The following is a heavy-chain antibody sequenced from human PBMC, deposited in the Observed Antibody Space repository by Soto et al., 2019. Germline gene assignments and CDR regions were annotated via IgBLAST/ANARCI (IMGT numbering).Heavy chain of an antibody. CDR2: IIAIFSKT. V-gene: IGHV1-69*01. CDR3: ATHVVRSTGGVS. CDR1: GGTFTTSS. Sequence: QVQLVQSGAEVQELGSSVKVSCKTSGGTFTTSSFVWVRQGPGQGLEWMGGIIAIFSKTNFAPKFQGRVTVTADESTRTVYMDLGSLRSEDTAIYYCATHVVRSTGGVSWGQGALVTVSS. D-gene: IGHD7-27*01. J-gene: IGHJ5*02.